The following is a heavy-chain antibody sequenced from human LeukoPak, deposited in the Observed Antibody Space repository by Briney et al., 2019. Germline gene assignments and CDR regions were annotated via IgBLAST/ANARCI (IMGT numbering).Heavy chain of an antibody. CDR1: GFTFSSYA. D-gene: IGHD6-19*01. CDR3: AKDMVRVGGYSSGWYPSTGFDY. CDR2: ISGSGGST. Sequence: GGSLRLSCAASGFTFSSYAMSWVRQAPGKGLEWVSAISGSGGSTYYADSVKGRFTISRDNSKNTLYLQMNSLRAEDTAVYYCAKDMVRVGGYSSGWYPSTGFDYWGQGTLVTVSS. J-gene: IGHJ4*02. V-gene: IGHV3-23*01.